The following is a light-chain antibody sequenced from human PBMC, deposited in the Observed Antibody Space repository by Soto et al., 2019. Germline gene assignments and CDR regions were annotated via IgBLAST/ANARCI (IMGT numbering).Light chain of an antibody. CDR1: QDISNY. CDR2: DAS. Sequence: DIQMTQSPSSLSASVGDRVTITCQASQDISNYLNWYQQKPGKAPKLLIYDASNLETGVPSRFSGSGSGTDFTFTISSLQPEDSATYYCQQYDNLPHTFGQGTKVDIK. CDR3: QQYDNLPHT. V-gene: IGKV1-33*01. J-gene: IGKJ2*01.